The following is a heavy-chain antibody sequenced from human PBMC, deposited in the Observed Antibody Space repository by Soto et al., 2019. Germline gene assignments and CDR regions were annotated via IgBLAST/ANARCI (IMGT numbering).Heavy chain of an antibody. D-gene: IGHD3-22*01. V-gene: IGHV3-23*01. CDR3: AKDGHYDSSGSHDS. CDR2: ISHTGAVT. J-gene: IGHJ4*02. CDR1: GFTFSNYA. Sequence: PGGSLRLSCAASGFTFSNYAMTWVRQAPGKGLEWVSAISHTGAVTYYADSVKGRFTISRDNSKNTLYLQMNSLRAEDTAIYYCAKDGHYDSSGSHDSWGQGTLVTVSS.